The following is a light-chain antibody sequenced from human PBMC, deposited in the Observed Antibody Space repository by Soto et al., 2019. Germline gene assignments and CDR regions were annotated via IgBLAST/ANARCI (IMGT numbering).Light chain of an antibody. CDR2: DVS. CDR1: SSDVGGYNY. V-gene: IGLV2-14*03. J-gene: IGLJ1*01. CDR3: SSYTTSNTRQIV. Sequence: QSALTQPASVSGSPGQSITISCTGTSSDVGGYNYVSWYQHHPGKAPKLLIYDVSKRPSGVSNRFSGSKSDNTASLTISGLQPEDEADYYCSSYTTSNTRQIVFGTGTKVTVL.